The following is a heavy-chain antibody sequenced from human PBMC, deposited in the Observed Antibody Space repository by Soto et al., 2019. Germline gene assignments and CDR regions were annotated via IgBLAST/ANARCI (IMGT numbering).Heavy chain of an antibody. Sequence: PSQTLSLTCAISGDSVSSSTAAWNWIRQSPSRGLEWLGRTYYRSKWYTDYAVSVKSRITINPDTSKNQFSLQLNSVTPEDRAVYYCCRIFCTSTACSRNWFDSWGQGTLVTVSS. CDR2: TYYRSKWYT. CDR1: GDSVSSSTAA. J-gene: IGHJ5*01. V-gene: IGHV6-1*01. CDR3: CRIFCTSTACSRNWFDS. D-gene: IGHD2-2*01.